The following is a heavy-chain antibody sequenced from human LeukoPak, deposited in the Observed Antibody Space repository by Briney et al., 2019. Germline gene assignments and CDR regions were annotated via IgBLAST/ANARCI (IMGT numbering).Heavy chain of an antibody. CDR3: ARSSTGVKGDAFDI. V-gene: IGHV1-69*05. CDR1: VGTFSSYA. CDR2: IIPIFGTA. D-gene: IGHD1-14*01. Sequence: GASVKDSCKASVGTFSSYAISWVRQAPGQGLEWMGGIIPIFGTANYAQKFQGRVTITTDESTSTAYMELSSLRSEDTAVYYCARSSTGVKGDAFDIWGQGTMVTVSS. J-gene: IGHJ3*02.